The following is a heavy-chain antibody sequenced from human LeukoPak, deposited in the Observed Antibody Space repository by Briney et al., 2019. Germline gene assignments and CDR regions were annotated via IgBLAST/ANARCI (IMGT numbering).Heavy chain of an antibody. Sequence: SETLSLTCTVSGGSISSGGYYWSWIRQHPGEGLEWIGYIYYSGSTYYNPSLKSRVTISVDTSKNQFSLKLSSVTAADTAVYYCARGAYYYDSSGYYTDYWGQGALVTVSS. J-gene: IGHJ4*02. CDR1: GGSISSGGYY. D-gene: IGHD3-22*01. V-gene: IGHV4-31*03. CDR2: IYYSGST. CDR3: ARGAYYYDSSGYYTDY.